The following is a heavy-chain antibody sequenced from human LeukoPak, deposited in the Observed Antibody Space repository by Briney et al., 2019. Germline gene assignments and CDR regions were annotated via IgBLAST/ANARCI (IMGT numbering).Heavy chain of an antibody. J-gene: IGHJ3*02. Sequence: PSETLSLTCNVSGGSISSSHYYWGWIRQPPGKGLEWIGSMDYSGITYYNPSLKSRLTISVDTSKTQFFLRLRSVTAADTAMYYCARRLIFSFVLTSRGVFDIWGQGTLVTVSS. D-gene: IGHD3/OR15-3a*01. CDR1: GGSISSSHYY. CDR3: ARRLIFSFVLTSRGVFDI. CDR2: MDYSGIT. V-gene: IGHV4-39*01.